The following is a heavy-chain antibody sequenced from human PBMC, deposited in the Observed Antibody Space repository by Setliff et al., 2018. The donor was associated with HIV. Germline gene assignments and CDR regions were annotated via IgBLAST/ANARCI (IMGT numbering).Heavy chain of an antibody. D-gene: IGHD6-13*01. CDR1: GGDLNSFV. J-gene: IGHJ3*02. CDR3: ARGVPAAGYPLDM. Sequence: ASVKVSCKGSGGDLNSFVISWVRQAPGQGLEWMGWISAYNGDTHYAQKLQGRVTLATDTSTSTAYMDLRSLTSDDTGVYYCARGVPAAGYPLDMWGQGTMVTVSS. V-gene: IGHV1-18*01. CDR2: ISAYNGDT.